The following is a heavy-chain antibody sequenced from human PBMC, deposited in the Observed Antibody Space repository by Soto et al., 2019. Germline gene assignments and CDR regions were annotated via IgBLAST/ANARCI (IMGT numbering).Heavy chain of an antibody. CDR1: GFTFSNYA. CDR2: ISYDGSNK. CDR3: ARDKRDLRFLEWSYYFDY. V-gene: IGHV3-30-3*01. D-gene: IGHD3-3*01. Sequence: QVQLVESGGGVVQPGRSLRLSCAPSGFTFSNYAMHWVRQAPGKGLEWVAVISYDGSNKYYADSVQGRFTISRDNSKNTLYLQMNSLRAEDTAVYYCARDKRDLRFLEWSYYFDYWGQGTLVTVSS. J-gene: IGHJ4*02.